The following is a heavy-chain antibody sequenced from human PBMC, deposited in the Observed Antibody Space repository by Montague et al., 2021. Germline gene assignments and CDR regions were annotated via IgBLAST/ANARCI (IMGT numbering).Heavy chain of an antibody. Sequence: SETLSLTCTVSGGSISRLGYYWSWIRQPPGKGLEWIASIYSTGSTHNNPSLKSRITISLDTSKKLFSLKLRSVTAADTAVYYCAREDYSDIHFDSWGQGTLVTVSS. V-gene: IGHV4-39*07. CDR3: AREDYSDIHFDS. CDR1: GGSISRLGYY. D-gene: IGHD3-22*01. CDR2: IYSTGST. J-gene: IGHJ4*02.